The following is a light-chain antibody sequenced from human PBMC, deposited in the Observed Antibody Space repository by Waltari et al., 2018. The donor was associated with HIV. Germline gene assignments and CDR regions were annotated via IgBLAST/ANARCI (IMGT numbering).Light chain of an antibody. J-gene: IGLJ1*01. Sequence: QSVLTQPPSASGTPGQRVTISCSGSSANIGSRTVSWYQQLPGTAPKLLIYSNTQRPSGVPDRFSGSKSGTSAALAISGLQSEDEADYYCATWDDSLNGYVLGAGTRVTVL. CDR3: ATWDDSLNGYV. CDR1: SANIGSRT. CDR2: SNT. V-gene: IGLV1-44*01.